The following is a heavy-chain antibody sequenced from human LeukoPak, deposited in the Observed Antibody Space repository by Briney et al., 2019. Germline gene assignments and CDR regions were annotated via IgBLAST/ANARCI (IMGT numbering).Heavy chain of an antibody. V-gene: IGHV4-39*07. Sequence: PSETLSLTCTVSGGSISSSSYYWGWIRQPPGKGLEWIGSIYYSGSTYYNPSLKSRVTISVDTSKNQSSLKLSSVTAADTAVYYCARDRADIVATIVYYYYYMDVWGKGTTVTVSS. CDR1: GGSISSSSYY. D-gene: IGHD5-12*01. J-gene: IGHJ6*03. CDR3: ARDRADIVATIVYYYYYMDV. CDR2: IYYSGST.